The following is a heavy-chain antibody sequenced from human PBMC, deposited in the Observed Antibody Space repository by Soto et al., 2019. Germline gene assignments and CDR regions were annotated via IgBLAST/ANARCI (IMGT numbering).Heavy chain of an antibody. CDR2: ISYSGST. J-gene: IGHJ6*02. CDR3: ARGPRVYYYGSGSYAAGPLRHYYYYYGMDV. V-gene: IGHV4-59*06. CDR1: GGSISSYY. Sequence: PSETLSLTCTVSGGSISSYYWSWIRQPPGKGLEWIGHISYSGSTYYNTSLKSRVTISVDTSRNQFSLIVNSVTAADTAVFYCARGPRVYYYGSGSYAAGPLRHYYYYYGMDVWGQGTTVTVSS. D-gene: IGHD3-10*01.